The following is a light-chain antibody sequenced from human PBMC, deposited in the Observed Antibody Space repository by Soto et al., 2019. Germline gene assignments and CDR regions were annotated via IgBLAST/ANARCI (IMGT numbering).Light chain of an antibody. CDR1: QSVSSSY. V-gene: IGKV3-20*01. Sequence: IVLTQSPGTLSLSPGERATLSCRASQSVSSSYLAWYQQKPGQAPRLLIYGASSRATGIPDRFSGSGSGTAFTLTISSLEPEDLAVYYCQQDGSSPWTFGQGTKVDIK. CDR3: QQDGSSPWT. CDR2: GAS. J-gene: IGKJ1*01.